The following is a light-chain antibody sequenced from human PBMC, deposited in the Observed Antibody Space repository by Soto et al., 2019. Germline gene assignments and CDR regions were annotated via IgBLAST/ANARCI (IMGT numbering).Light chain of an antibody. Sequence: EIVLTQSPGTLSLSPGERATLSCRASQSVSSSYLAWYQHKPGQAPRLLIYGASSRATGIPDRFSGSGTGTDFTLTISRLGPEDFAVYYCQQYGASPRTFGQGTKVEIK. CDR1: QSVSSSY. J-gene: IGKJ1*01. CDR2: GAS. V-gene: IGKV3-20*01. CDR3: QQYGASPRT.